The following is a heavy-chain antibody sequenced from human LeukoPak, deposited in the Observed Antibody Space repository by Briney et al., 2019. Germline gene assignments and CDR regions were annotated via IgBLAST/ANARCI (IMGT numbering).Heavy chain of an antibody. CDR2: IYPGDSDT. D-gene: IGHD3-22*01. V-gene: IGHV5-51*01. Sequence: GVSLQISCKGSGYSFTSYWIGWVRPMPGKGLGWMGIIYPGDSDTRYSPSLQGQVTISADKSISTAYLQWSSLKASDTAMYYCARLDAEDSSGYYLDYWGQGTLVTVSS. CDR1: GYSFTSYW. CDR3: ARLDAEDSSGYYLDY. J-gene: IGHJ4*02.